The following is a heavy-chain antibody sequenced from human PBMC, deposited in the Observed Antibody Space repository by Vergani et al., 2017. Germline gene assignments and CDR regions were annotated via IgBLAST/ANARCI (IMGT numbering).Heavy chain of an antibody. J-gene: IGHJ3*02. D-gene: IGHD4-23*01. CDR3: ARIFYGGNSGDAFDI. Sequence: EVPLVQSGAAVKKPGESLKISCKGSGYSFTSYWIGWVRQMPGKGLEWMGIIYPGDSDTRYSPSFQGQVTISADKSISTAYLQWSSLKASDTAMYYCARIFYGGNSGDAFDIWGQGTMVTVSS. CDR2: IYPGDSDT. V-gene: IGHV5-51*01. CDR1: GYSFTSYW.